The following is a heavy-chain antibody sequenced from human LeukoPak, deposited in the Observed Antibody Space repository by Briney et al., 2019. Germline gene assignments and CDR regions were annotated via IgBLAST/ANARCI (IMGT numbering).Heavy chain of an antibody. V-gene: IGHV4-30-4*01. CDR2: IYYNGDT. Sequence: PSETLSLTCTVSGGSISNTDYYWSWIRQPPGKGLEWIGYIYYNGDTYYNPSLKSRITISVDTSKNHFSLKLSSVTAADTAVYYCARTGISCSTINCYYFDPWGREPWSPSPQ. J-gene: IGHJ4*02. CDR1: GGSISNTDYY. CDR3: ARTGISCSTINCYYFDP. D-gene: IGHD6-13*01.